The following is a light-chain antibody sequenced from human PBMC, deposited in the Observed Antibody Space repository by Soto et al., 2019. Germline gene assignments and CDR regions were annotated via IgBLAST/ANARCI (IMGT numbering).Light chain of an antibody. CDR3: SSYTSSNTYV. J-gene: IGLJ1*01. V-gene: IGLV2-14*03. CDR1: SSDVGAYKY. Sequence: QSALTQPASVSGSPGQSITISCTGTSSDVGAYKYVSWYQHHPGKVPQLMIYDVSNRPSGVSDRFSGSKSGNTASLTISGLQAEDEADYYCSSYTSSNTYVFGTGTKVTVL. CDR2: DVS.